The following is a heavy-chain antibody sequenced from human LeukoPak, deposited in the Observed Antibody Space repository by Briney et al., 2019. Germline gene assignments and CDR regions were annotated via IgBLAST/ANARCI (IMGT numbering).Heavy chain of an antibody. V-gene: IGHV4-34*01. Sequence: SETLSLTCNVSGGPFNGYYWICIRQPPGKGLEWIAEINHIGTTNHNPSLKSRVTVSTDTSKKQFFLKLTSVTAADTALYYCARLVVTAPQYHYYMAGWGEGTTVTVSS. CDR1: GGPFNGYY. J-gene: IGHJ6*03. D-gene: IGHD2-21*02. CDR2: INHIGTT. CDR3: ARLVVTAPQYHYYMAG.